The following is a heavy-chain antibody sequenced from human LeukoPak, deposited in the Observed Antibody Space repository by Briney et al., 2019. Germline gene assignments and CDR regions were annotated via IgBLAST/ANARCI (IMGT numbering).Heavy chain of an antibody. V-gene: IGHV3-48*03. Sequence: GGSLRLSCVASGFTFSSYEMNWVRQAPGKGLEWVSYIGSSGSTIYYADSVKGRFTISRDNAKNSLYLQINSLRAEDTAVYYCARGRSITLLRGVAMSDGFDIWGQGAMVAVSS. D-gene: IGHD3-10*01. CDR3: ARGRSITLLRGVAMSDGFDI. J-gene: IGHJ3*02. CDR2: IGSSGSTI. CDR1: GFTFSSYE.